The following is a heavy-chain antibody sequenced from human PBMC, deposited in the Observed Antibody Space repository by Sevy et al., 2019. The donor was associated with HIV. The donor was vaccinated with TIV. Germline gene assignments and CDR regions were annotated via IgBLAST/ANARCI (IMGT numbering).Heavy chain of an antibody. D-gene: IGHD3-10*01. CDR1: GGSISSYY. V-gene: IGHV4-59*01. CDR3: ARRGSGSYYANFDY. Sequence: SETLSLTCTVSGGSISSYYWSWIRQPPGKGLEWIGYIYYSGSTNYNPSLKSLVTISVDTSKNQFSLKLSSVTAADTAVYYCARRGSGSYYANFDYWGQGTLVTVSS. J-gene: IGHJ4*02. CDR2: IYYSGST.